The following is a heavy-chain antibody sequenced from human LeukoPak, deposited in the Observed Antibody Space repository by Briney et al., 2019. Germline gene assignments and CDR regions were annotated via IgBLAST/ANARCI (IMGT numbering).Heavy chain of an antibody. CDR2: IYYSGGT. Sequence: SETLSLTCTVSGGSISSSSYYWGWIRQPPGKGLEWIGSIYYSGGTYYNPSLKSRVTISVDTSENQFSLKLSSVTAADTAVYYCARQSARTPRGGGCFDNWGQGTLVTVSS. D-gene: IGHD3-16*01. J-gene: IGHJ4*02. CDR1: GGSISSSSYY. CDR3: ARQSARTPRGGGCFDN. V-gene: IGHV4-39*01.